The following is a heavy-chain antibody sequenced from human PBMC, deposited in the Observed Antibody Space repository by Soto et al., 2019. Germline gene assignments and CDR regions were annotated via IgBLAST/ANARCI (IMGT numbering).Heavy chain of an antibody. J-gene: IGHJ5*01. CDR1: GFPFDDYS. CDR3: AKAGGFGVLSWFDP. CDR2: ISWDGADT. V-gene: IGHV3-43*01. Sequence: GGSLRLSCAASGFPFDDYSMNWVRQVPGKGLEWVSLISWDGADTYYADSVKGRFTISRDNAKNSLYLQMNSLRAEDTAFYYSAKAGGFGVLSWFDPWGQGTLVTVPS. D-gene: IGHD3-3*01.